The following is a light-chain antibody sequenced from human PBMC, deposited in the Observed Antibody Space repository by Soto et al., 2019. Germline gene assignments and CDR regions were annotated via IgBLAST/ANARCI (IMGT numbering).Light chain of an antibody. Sequence: IVMTQSPGTLSVSPGERATLSCRASQNIGNKVGWYQQKPGQAPRLLIYGASTRATGIPVRFSGSGSGTEVTLTITSLQSEDSAVYYCQQQYHSEWTFGQGTKLEI. CDR2: GAS. CDR1: QNIGNK. J-gene: IGKJ1*01. V-gene: IGKV3-15*01. CDR3: QQQYHSEWT.